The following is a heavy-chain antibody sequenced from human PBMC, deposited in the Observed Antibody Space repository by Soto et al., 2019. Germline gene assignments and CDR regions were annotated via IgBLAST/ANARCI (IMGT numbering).Heavy chain of an antibody. J-gene: IGHJ6*02. CDR2: ISSSGRRT. V-gene: IGHV3-23*01. Sequence: GGSLRLSCGTSGFTFANYGMGWVRQAPGKGLYWVSGISSSGRRTYYADSVKGRFTISRDNSKNTMYLQMNSLRAEDTAVYYCARVGSSSWYESYYYGMDVWGQGTTVTVSS. CDR3: ARVGSSSWYESYYYGMDV. D-gene: IGHD6-13*01. CDR1: GFTFANYG.